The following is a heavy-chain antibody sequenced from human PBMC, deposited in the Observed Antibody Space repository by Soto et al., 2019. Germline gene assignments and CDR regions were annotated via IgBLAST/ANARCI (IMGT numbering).Heavy chain of an antibody. CDR1: GYTFTSYG. Sequence: ASVKVSCKASGYTFTSYGISWVRQAPGQGLEWMGWISAYNGNTNYAQKLQGRVTMTTDTSTSTAYMELRSLRSDDTAVYYCARDMAGTTGFIRYCYYYGMDVWGQGTTVTVSS. J-gene: IGHJ6*02. CDR3: ARDMAGTTGFIRYCYYYGMDV. D-gene: IGHD1-7*01. V-gene: IGHV1-18*04. CDR2: ISAYNGNT.